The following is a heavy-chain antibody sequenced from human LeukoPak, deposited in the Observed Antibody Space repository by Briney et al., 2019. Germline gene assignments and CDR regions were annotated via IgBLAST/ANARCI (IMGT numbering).Heavy chain of an antibody. CDR2: INHSGST. D-gene: IGHD5-18*01. CDR3: ATDVGYSYGSFDY. J-gene: IGHJ4*02. V-gene: IGHV4-34*01. CDR1: GGSFSGYY. Sequence: PSETLSLTCAVYGGSFSGYYWSWIRQPPGKGLEWIGEINHSGSTNYNPSLKSRVTISVDTSKNQFSLKLSSVTAADTALYYCATDVGYSYGSFDYWGQGTLVTVSS.